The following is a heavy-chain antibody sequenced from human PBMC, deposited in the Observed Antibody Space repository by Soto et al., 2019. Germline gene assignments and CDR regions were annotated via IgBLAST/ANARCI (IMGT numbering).Heavy chain of an antibody. CDR3: ATMGTPATGLYYFDF. J-gene: IGHJ4*02. Sequence: SETLSLTCAVSGGSISSGNYYWSWIRQPPGKGLEWIGFISYSGSAHYNPSLKSRVNMSVDTSKKQFSLNLSFVTAADTAVYYCATMGTPATGLYYFDFWGQGTLVTVSS. V-gene: IGHV4-30-4*01. CDR2: ISYSGSA. CDR1: GGSISSGNYY. D-gene: IGHD2-15*01.